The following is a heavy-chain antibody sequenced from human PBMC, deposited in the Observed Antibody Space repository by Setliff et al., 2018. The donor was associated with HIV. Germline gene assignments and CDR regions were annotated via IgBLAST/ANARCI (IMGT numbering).Heavy chain of an antibody. V-gene: IGHV3-7*01. CDR1: GFTFNNYW. J-gene: IGHJ5*02. Sequence: GGSLRLSCAASGFTFNNYWMSWVRQAPGKGLEWVANIKQDGSEKYYVDSVKGRFTISRDNAKNSLYLQMNSLRAEDTAVYYCANSAFRGAIWAWGQGTLVTVSS. CDR2: IKQDGSEK. D-gene: IGHD3-10*01. CDR3: ANSAFRGAIWA.